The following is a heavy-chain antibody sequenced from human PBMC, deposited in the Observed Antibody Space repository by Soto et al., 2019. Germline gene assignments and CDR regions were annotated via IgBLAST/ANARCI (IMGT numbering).Heavy chain of an antibody. Sequence: SETLSLTCAVYGGSFSGYYWSWIRQPPGKGLEWIGEINHSGSTNYNPSLKSRVTISVDTSKNQFSLKLSSVTAADTAVYYCARGSSSNKYGMDVWGQGTTVTVSS. CDR3: ARGSSSNKYGMDV. D-gene: IGHD6-6*01. CDR1: GGSFSGYY. V-gene: IGHV4-34*01. CDR2: INHSGST. J-gene: IGHJ6*02.